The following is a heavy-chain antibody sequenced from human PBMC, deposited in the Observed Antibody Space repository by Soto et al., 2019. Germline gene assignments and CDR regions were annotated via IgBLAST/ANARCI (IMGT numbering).Heavy chain of an antibody. V-gene: IGHV4-39*01. CDR3: ARRHYDLRNSPFDY. Sequence: SETLSLTCTVSGGSISSSSYYWGWIRQAPGKGLEWIGTIYYSGSTNYNPSLKSRITISIDTSRNQFSLKLSSVTAADTAVYYCARRHYDLRNSPFDYWGRGTLVIVSS. J-gene: IGHJ4*02. CDR1: GGSISSSSYY. D-gene: IGHD3-3*01. CDR2: IYYSGST.